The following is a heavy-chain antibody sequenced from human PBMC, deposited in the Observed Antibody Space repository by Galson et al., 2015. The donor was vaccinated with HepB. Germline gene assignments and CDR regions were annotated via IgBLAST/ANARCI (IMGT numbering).Heavy chain of an antibody. V-gene: IGHV3-21*01. CDR1: GFTFSNYA. J-gene: IGHJ6*02. Sequence: SLRLSCAASGFTFSNYAMSWVRQAPGKGLEWVSSISSSSSYIYYADSVKGRFTISRDNAKNSLYLQMNSLRAEDTAVYYCASANYDFWSGYDYGMDVWGQGTTVTVSS. CDR2: ISSSSSYI. CDR3: ASANYDFWSGYDYGMDV. D-gene: IGHD3-3*01.